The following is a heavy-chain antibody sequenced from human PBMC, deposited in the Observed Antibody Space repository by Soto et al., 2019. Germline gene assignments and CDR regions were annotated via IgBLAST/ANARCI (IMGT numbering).Heavy chain of an antibody. D-gene: IGHD5-12*01. V-gene: IGHV3-48*01. CDR1: GFTLSGYS. CDR3: AREAFSGYDLKVDFDY. CDR2: IGPSSSPI. J-gene: IGHJ4*02. Sequence: EVQLVESGGGLVQPGGSLRLSCAASGFTLSGYSMNWVRQAPGKGLEWISYIGPSSSPIHYADSVRGRFTISRDNAKNSLYLQMNSLRAEDTAVYYCAREAFSGYDLKVDFDYWGQGTLVTVSS.